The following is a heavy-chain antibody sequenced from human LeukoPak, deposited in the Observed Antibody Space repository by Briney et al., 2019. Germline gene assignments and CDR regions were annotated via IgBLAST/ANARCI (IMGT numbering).Heavy chain of an antibody. CDR2: IIPIFGTA. J-gene: IGHJ6*02. V-gene: IGHV1-69*13. D-gene: IGHD2-2*01. Sequence: ASVEVSCKASGGTFSSYAISWVRQAPGQGLEWMGGIIPIFGTANYAQKFQGRVTITADESTSTAYMELSSLRSEDTAVYYCARVGYCSSTSCLYYYYGMDVWGQGTTVTVSS. CDR1: GGTFSSYA. CDR3: ARVGYCSSTSCLYYYYGMDV.